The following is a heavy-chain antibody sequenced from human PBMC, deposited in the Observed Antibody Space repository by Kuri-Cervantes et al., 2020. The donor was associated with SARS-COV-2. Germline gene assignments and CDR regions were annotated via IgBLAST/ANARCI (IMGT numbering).Heavy chain of an antibody. V-gene: IGHV1-2*06. J-gene: IGHJ3*02. CDR3: AQLQFGDYYDSSGYPDAFDI. CDR2: INPNSGGT. D-gene: IGHD3-22*01. Sequence: ASVKVSCKASGYTFTGYYMHWVRQAPGQGFEWMGRINPNSGGTNYAQKFQGRVTMTRDTSISTAYMELSRLRSDDTAVYYCAQLQFGDYYDSSGYPDAFDIWGQGTMVTVSS. CDR1: GYTFTGYY.